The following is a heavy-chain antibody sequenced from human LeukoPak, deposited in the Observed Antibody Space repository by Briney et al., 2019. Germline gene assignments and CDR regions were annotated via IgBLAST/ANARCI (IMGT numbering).Heavy chain of an antibody. CDR1: GFTFSSCA. CDR2: ISPSGATS. Sequence: PGGSLRLSCAASGFTFSSCAMSWVRQAPGKGLEWVSAISPSGATSFYADSVKGRSTISRDNSKNTLYLQVNSLRAEDTAVYYCATRYSSSSSFDYWGQGTLVTVSS. CDR3: ATRYSSSSSFDY. D-gene: IGHD6-6*01. J-gene: IGHJ4*02. V-gene: IGHV3-23*01.